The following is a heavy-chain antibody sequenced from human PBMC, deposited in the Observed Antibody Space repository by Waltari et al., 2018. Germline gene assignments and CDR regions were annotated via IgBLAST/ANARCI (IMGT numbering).Heavy chain of an antibody. Sequence: QVQLQESGPGLVKPSETLSLTCTVSGGSISSYYWSWIRQPPGKGLEWIGYIYYSGSTNYHPSRKSRVTISVDTSKNQFSLKLSSVTAADTAVYYCARAPLVRSGIYWVWGYFDLWGRGTLVTVSS. J-gene: IGHJ2*01. D-gene: IGHD3-10*01. CDR1: GGSISSYY. CDR2: IYYSGST. CDR3: ARAPLVRSGIYWVWGYFDL. V-gene: IGHV4-59*01.